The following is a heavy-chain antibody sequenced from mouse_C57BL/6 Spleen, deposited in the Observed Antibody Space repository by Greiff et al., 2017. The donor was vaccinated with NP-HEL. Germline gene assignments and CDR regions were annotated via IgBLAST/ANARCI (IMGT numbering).Heavy chain of an antibody. V-gene: IGHV1-81*01. J-gene: IGHJ2*01. Sequence: QVQLKESGAELARPGASVKLSCKASGYTFTSYGISWVKQRTGQGLEWIGEIYPRSGNTYYNEKFKGKATLTADKSSSTAYMELRSLTSEDSAVYFCARGAEDSNLDYWGQGTTLTVSS. CDR1: GYTFTSYG. CDR2: IYPRSGNT. D-gene: IGHD2-5*01. CDR3: ARGAEDSNLDY.